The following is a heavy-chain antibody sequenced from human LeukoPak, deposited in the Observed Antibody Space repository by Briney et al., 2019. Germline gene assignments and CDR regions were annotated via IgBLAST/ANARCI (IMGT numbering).Heavy chain of an antibody. CDR1: GFFFSDYY. CDR3: AREGHTYGSDY. Sequence: GSLRLSCTSSGFFFSDYYMIWIRQAPGKGLEWISYVSQSGTTIHYADSMKGRFTISRDNGKNSLYLQMNSLRAEDTGMYYCAREGHTYGSDYWGQGTLVTVSS. J-gene: IGHJ4*02. D-gene: IGHD3-10*01. V-gene: IGHV3-11*01. CDR2: VSQSGTTI.